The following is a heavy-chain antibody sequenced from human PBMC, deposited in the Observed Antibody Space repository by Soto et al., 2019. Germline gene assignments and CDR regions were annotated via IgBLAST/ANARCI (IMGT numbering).Heavy chain of an antibody. Sequence: QVQLVQSGAEVKKPGSSVKVSCKASGGTFRSYAIIWVRQAPGQGLEWLGGIIPIFGTANYAQKFQGRVTITADKSTSTAYMELSSLRSEDTAVYYCARENIVVVVAADYYYYGMDVWGQGTKVTVSS. V-gene: IGHV1-69*06. CDR2: IIPIFGTA. D-gene: IGHD2-15*01. J-gene: IGHJ6*02. CDR3: ARENIVVVVAADYYYYGMDV. CDR1: GGTFRSYA.